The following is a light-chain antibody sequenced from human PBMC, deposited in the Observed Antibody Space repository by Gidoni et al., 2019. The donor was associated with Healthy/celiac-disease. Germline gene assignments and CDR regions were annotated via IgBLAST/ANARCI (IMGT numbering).Light chain of an antibody. J-gene: IGKJ2*01. CDR2: AAS. Sequence: DIQMTQSPSSLSASVGDRVTITCRASQSISSYLNWYQQKPGKAPKLLIYAASSLQSGVPSRFSGSGSGTEFTLTISSLQPEDFATYYCQQNYSTPPTLGQGTKVEIK. V-gene: IGKV1-39*01. CDR3: QQNYSTPPT. CDR1: QSISSY.